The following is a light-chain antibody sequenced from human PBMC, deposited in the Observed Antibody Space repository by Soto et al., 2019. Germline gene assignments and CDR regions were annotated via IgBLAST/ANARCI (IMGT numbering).Light chain of an antibody. Sequence: DIQMTQSPSSLSASVGDRVTITCRASQGISNYLAWYQQKPGKVPKLMIYDASTLQSGIPSRFSGSGSGTDFILNISSLQPEDVATDYCQKYNSDPYTFGQGTKLEIK. V-gene: IGKV1-27*01. CDR2: DAS. CDR1: QGISNY. CDR3: QKYNSDPYT. J-gene: IGKJ2*01.